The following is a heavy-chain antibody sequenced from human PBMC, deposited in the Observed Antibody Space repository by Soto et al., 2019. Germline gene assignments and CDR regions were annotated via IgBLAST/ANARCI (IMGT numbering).Heavy chain of an antibody. V-gene: IGHV5-51*01. CDR2: IYPGDFVT. Sequence: PGESLKISCKGSGYSFTSSWIGWVRQMPGKGLVWMGIIYPGDFVTRYSASFPGQVTISADKSISPAYLQWSSLKASDTAMYYCARLKGSEYTDYYYGMDVWGNGTTGTRSS. CDR3: ARLKGSEYTDYYYGMDV. CDR1: GYSFTSSW. D-gene: IGHD1-26*01. J-gene: IGHJ6*04.